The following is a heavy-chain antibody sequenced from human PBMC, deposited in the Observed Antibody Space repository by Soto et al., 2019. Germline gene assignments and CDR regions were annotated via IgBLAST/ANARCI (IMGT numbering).Heavy chain of an antibody. J-gene: IGHJ6*02. V-gene: IGHV4-31*03. CDR2: IYYCGST. Sequence: QVQLQESGPGLVKPSQTLSLTCTVSGGSISRGGYYWSCIRQHPGPGLEWIGYIYYCGSTYYNPSLKGRGTTSVDASKNQFSLKLSSVTAADTAVYDCAGRRGRDGYYYDDGMDVWGQGTTVTVSS. CDR3: AGRRGRDGYYYDDGMDV. CDR1: GGSISRGGYY.